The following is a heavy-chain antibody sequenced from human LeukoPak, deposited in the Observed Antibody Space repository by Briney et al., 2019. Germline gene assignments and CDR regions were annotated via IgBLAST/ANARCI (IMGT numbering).Heavy chain of an antibody. J-gene: IGHJ4*02. Sequence: GGSLRLSCAASGFTVSSNYMSWVRQAPGKGLEWVSVIYSGGSTYYADSVTGRFTISRDNSKNTLYLQMNSLRVENTAVYYCARVSFRYYFDYWGQGTMVADSS. V-gene: IGHV3-53*01. CDR3: ARVSFRYYFDY. CDR1: GFTVSSNY. CDR2: IYSGGST. D-gene: IGHD2-21*01.